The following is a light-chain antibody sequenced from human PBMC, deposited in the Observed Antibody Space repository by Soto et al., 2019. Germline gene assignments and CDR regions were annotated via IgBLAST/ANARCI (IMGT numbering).Light chain of an antibody. CDR1: QSVSSSY. CDR3: QQSDTSSYT. V-gene: IGKV3-20*01. J-gene: IGKJ2*01. CDR2: GAS. Sequence: EIVLTQSPGTLSLSPGERATLSCRASQSVSSSYLAWYQQKPGQAPRLLMFGASTRATGIPDRFSGRGSGTDFTLSISRLEPEDFAVYFCQQSDTSSYTFGQGTKVEIK.